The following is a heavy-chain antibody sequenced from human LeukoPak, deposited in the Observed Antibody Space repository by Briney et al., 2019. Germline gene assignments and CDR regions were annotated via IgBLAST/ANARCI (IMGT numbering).Heavy chain of an antibody. CDR2: ISSGGDSI. CDR3: VREMDGEYASGTLFDY. V-gene: IGHV3-11*01. Sequence: GGSLRLSCAASHFVFSDHYMSWVRQAPGKGLEWVAYISSGGDSILYADSVRGRFAISRDNAKNSLYLQINSLRVEDTAVYYCVREMDGEYASGTLFDYWGQGTLVTVSS. J-gene: IGHJ4*02. CDR1: HFVFSDHY. D-gene: IGHD3-10*01.